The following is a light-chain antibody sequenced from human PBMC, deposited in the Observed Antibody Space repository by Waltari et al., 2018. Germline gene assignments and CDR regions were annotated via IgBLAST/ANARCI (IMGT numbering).Light chain of an antibody. CDR3: LQSSNWYT. CDR1: QSVSSY. CDR2: GAS. V-gene: IGKV3-11*01. J-gene: IGKJ2*01. Sequence: EIVLTQSPATLSLSPGERATLSCRASQSVSSYLARYQLKPGQAPRLLIYGASNRATGIPARFSDSASGTDFTLTINSLEPEDFAVYYCLQSSNWYTFGQGTKLEIK.